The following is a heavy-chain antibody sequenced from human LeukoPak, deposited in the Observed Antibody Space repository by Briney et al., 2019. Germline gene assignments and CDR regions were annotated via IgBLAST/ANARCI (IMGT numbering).Heavy chain of an antibody. CDR3: ARAVSPCCGDYVFDY. CDR2: IYYSGST. V-gene: IGHV4-59*01. J-gene: IGHJ4*02. D-gene: IGHD4-17*01. CDR1: GGSISSYY. Sequence: SETLSLTCTVSGGSISSYYWSWIRQPPGQGMEWKGYIYYSGSTNYNHSLNSRVTISVDTSKNQFSLKLSSVAAADTSGYYCARAVSPCCGDYVFDYWGQGTLVTVSS.